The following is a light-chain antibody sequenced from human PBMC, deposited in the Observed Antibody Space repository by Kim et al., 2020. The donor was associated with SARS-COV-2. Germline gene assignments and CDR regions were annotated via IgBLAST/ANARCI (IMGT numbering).Light chain of an antibody. Sequence: ASVRDRTTNTGRSRESSSSLLAWYQQEAGKAPQLLDYKASSLGSGDPRMSSGSRSTAESTLTIRRLQPDDFATYCYQQYNSYGWKFGQGTKVDIK. CDR3: QQYNSYGWK. CDR2: KAS. J-gene: IGKJ1*01. V-gene: IGKV1-5*03. CDR1: ESSSSL.